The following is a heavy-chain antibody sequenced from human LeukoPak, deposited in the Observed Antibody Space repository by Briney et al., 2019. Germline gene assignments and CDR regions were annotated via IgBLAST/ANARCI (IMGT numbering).Heavy chain of an antibody. J-gene: IGHJ5*02. Sequence: SVKVSCKASGGTFSSYAISWVRQAPGQGPEWMGRIIPILGIGNYAQKFQGRVTITADKSTSTAYMELSSLRSDDTAVYYCARGSTTGYSSSWYMDWFDPWGQGTLVTVSS. CDR3: ARGSTTGYSSSWYMDWFDP. V-gene: IGHV1-69*04. CDR2: IIPILGIG. CDR1: GGTFSSYA. D-gene: IGHD6-13*01.